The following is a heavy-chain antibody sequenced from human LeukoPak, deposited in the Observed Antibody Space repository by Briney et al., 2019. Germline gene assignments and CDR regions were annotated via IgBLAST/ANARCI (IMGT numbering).Heavy chain of an antibody. CDR2: IATSTTYI. CDR1: GFTFSSYS. J-gene: IGHJ4*02. Sequence: PVGSLRLSCAASGFTFSSYSMNWVRQAPGKGPEWVSSIATSTTYIYYADSVKGRFTISRDNAKNSLYLQMNSLRAEDTAVYHCVREKTYHDILTGYRPKMVDYWGQGTLVTVSS. V-gene: IGHV3-21*01. CDR3: VREKTYHDILTGYRPKMVDY. D-gene: IGHD3-9*01.